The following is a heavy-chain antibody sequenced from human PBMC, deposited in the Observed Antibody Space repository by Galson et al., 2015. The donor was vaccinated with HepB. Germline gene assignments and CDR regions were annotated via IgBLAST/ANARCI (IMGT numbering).Heavy chain of an antibody. J-gene: IGHJ4*02. CDR3: AREAPIQLWSPIDY. CDR1: GFTFSIYS. CDR2: ISSSSSTI. Sequence: SLRLSCAASGFTFSIYSMNWVRQAPGKGLEWVSYISSSSSTIYYADSVKGRFTISRDNAKNSLYLQMYSLRAEDTAVYYCAREAPIQLWSPIDYWGQGTLVTVSS. D-gene: IGHD5-18*01. V-gene: IGHV3-48*01.